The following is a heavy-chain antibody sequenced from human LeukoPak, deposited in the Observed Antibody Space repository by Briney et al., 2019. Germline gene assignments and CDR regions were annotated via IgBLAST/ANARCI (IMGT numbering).Heavy chain of an antibody. CDR2: ISGSGGST. Sequence: GGSLRLSCAASGFTFSSYAMSWVRQAPGKGLEWVSAISGSGGSTYYADSVKGRFTISRDNSKNTLYLQMNSLRAEDTAVYYCAKDGYSSSSSVYYYYYYMDVWGKGTTVTVSS. D-gene: IGHD6-6*01. CDR3: AKDGYSSSSSVYYYYYYMDV. V-gene: IGHV3-23*01. CDR1: GFTFSSYA. J-gene: IGHJ6*03.